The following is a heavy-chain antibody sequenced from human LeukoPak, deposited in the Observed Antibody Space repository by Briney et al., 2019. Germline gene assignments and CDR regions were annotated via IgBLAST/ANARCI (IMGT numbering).Heavy chain of an antibody. CDR2: IYYSGTT. Sequence: PSETLSLTCTVSGGSISSSTYYWGWIRQPPGKGLEWIGTIYYSGTTYYNPSLKSRVIISVDTSKNQFSLRLASVTAADTAVYYCARTTEGGYTYGYFYYYYMDVWGKGTTVTISS. V-gene: IGHV4-39*07. J-gene: IGHJ6*03. CDR1: GGSISSSTYY. CDR3: ARTTEGGYTYGYFYYYYMDV. D-gene: IGHD5-18*01.